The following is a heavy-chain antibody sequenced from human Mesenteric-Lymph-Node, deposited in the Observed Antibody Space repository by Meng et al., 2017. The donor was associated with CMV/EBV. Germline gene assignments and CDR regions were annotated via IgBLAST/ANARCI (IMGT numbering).Heavy chain of an antibody. V-gene: IGHV3-7*01. J-gene: IGHJ3*01. CDR3: ARVGHYYDSSGYYHPGAFDV. CDR1: GFTSSSYW. Sequence: GESLKISCAASGFTSSSYWLRWVRQAPGKGLEWVANIKHDGSEKYYVDSVKGRFTISRDNAKNSLYLQMNSLRADDTAVYYCARVGHYYDSSGYYHPGAFDVWGQGTMVTVSS. CDR2: IKHDGSEK. D-gene: IGHD3-22*01.